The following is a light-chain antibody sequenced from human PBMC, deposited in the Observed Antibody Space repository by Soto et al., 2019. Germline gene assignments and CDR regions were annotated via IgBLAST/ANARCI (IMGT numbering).Light chain of an antibody. CDR3: QQSYSTPRT. CDR2: AAS. J-gene: IGKJ1*01. Sequence: DIQMTQSPSSVSASVGDRVTITCRASQSISSYLNWYQQKPGKAPKLLIYAASSLQRGVPSRFSGSGSGTDFTLTISSLQPADFATYYCQQSYSTPRTFGQGTKVDIK. V-gene: IGKV1-39*01. CDR1: QSISSY.